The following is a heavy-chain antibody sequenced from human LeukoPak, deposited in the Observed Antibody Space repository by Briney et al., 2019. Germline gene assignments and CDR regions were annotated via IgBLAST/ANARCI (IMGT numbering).Heavy chain of an antibody. J-gene: IGHJ4*02. V-gene: IGHV3-48*01. Sequence: GGSLRLSCVASGFTFSTYNMNWGRQAPGKGLEWVSFISSGSEIIYYADSVKGRFTVSRDNSKNTLYLQMNSLRPEDTAIYYCAKDKGREGDYWGQGTLVTVSS. CDR2: ISSGSEII. CDR1: GFTFSTYN. D-gene: IGHD1-26*01. CDR3: AKDKGREGDY.